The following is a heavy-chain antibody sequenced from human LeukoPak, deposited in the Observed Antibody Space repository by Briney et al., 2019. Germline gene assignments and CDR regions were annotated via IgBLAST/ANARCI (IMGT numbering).Heavy chain of an antibody. Sequence: GESLKISCKGSGYSFTSYWIGWVRQMPGKGLEWMGIIYPGDSDTRYSPFFQGQVTISADKSISTAYLQWSSLKASDTAMYYCARFVGACSGGSCYSDYWGQGTLVTVSS. V-gene: IGHV5-51*01. CDR2: IYPGDSDT. D-gene: IGHD2-15*01. CDR1: GYSFTSYW. CDR3: ARFVGACSGGSCYSDY. J-gene: IGHJ4*02.